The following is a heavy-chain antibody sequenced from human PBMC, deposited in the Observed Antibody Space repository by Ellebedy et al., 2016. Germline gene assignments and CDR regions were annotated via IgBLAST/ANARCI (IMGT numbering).Heavy chain of an antibody. CDR3: ARAGYYYDSSGYLPHDAFDI. Sequence: GSLRLSCTVSGGSISSYYWSWIRQPPGKGLEWIGYIYYSGSTNYNPSLKSRVTISVDTPKNQFSLKLSSVTAADTAVYYCARAGYYYDSSGYLPHDAFDIWGQGTMVTVSS. D-gene: IGHD3-22*01. V-gene: IGHV4-59*12. J-gene: IGHJ3*02. CDR1: GGSISSYY. CDR2: IYYSGST.